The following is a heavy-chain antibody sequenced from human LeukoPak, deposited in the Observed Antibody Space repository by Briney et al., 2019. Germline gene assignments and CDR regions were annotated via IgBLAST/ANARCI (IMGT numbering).Heavy chain of an antibody. J-gene: IGHJ6*02. Sequence: SETLSLTCTVSGGSISSYYWSWIRQPAGKGLEWIGRIYTSGSTNYNPSLKSRVTMSVDTSKNQFSLKLSSVTAADTAVYYCAKSGYNNYYYYYCGMDVWGQGTTVTVSS. CDR1: GGSISSYY. CDR2: IYTSGST. CDR3: AKSGYNNYYYYYCGMDV. V-gene: IGHV4-4*07. D-gene: IGHD3-3*01.